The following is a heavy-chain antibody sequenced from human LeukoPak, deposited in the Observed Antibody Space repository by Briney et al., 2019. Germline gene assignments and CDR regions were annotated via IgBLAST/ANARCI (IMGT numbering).Heavy chain of an antibody. V-gene: IGHV1-24*01. CDR3: ATGNPKYSSSWYREYYYYYGMDV. J-gene: IGHJ6*02. Sequence: GASVKVSCKVSGYTLTELSMHWVRQAPGKGLEWMGGFDPEDGETIYAQKFQGRVTMTEDTSTDTAYMELSSLRSEDTAVYYCATGNPKYSSSWYREYYYYYGMDVWGQGTTVTVSS. D-gene: IGHD6-13*01. CDR1: GYTLTELS. CDR2: FDPEDGET.